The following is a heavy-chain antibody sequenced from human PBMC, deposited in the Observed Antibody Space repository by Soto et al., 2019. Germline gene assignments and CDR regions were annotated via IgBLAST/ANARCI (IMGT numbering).Heavy chain of an antibody. D-gene: IGHD2-15*01. CDR2: INAGNGNT. CDR1: GYTFTSYA. V-gene: IGHV1-3*01. Sequence: ASVKVSCKASGYTFTSYAMHWVRQAPGQRLEWMGWINAGNGNTKYSQKFQGRVTITRDTSASTAYMELSSLRSEDTAVYYCARAGRYCSGGSCWGSYWGQGTLVTVSS. J-gene: IGHJ4*02. CDR3: ARAGRYCSGGSCWGSY.